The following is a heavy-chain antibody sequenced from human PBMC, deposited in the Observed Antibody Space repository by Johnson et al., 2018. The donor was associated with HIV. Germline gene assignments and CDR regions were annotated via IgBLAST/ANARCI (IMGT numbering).Heavy chain of an antibody. CDR1: GFTFRSYP. J-gene: IGHJ3*02. V-gene: IGHV3-30*04. CDR3: ARDRVMVGATVDAFDI. D-gene: IGHD1-26*01. Sequence: VQLVESGGGVVHPGRSLRLSCAASGFTFRSYPMNWVRQAPGKGLEWVAFVSYDESSKYYRDSVKGRFTISRDNSKNTLYLQMNSLRAEDTALYYCARDRVMVGATVDAFDIWGQGTMVTVSS. CDR2: VSYDESSK.